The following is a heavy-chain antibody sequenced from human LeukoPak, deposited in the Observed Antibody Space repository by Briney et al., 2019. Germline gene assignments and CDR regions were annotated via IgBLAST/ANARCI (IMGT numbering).Heavy chain of an antibody. J-gene: IGHJ6*03. D-gene: IGHD2-2*01. Sequence: PGGSLRLSCAASGFTFSSYSMNWVRQAPGKGLEWVSSISSSSSYIYYADSVKGRFTISRDNAKNSLYLQMNSLRAEDTAVYYCARESLGYCSSTSCYGSYYYYMDVWGKGTTVTVSS. CDR3: ARESLGYCSSTSCYGSYYYYMDV. CDR2: ISSSSSYI. CDR1: GFTFSSYS. V-gene: IGHV3-21*01.